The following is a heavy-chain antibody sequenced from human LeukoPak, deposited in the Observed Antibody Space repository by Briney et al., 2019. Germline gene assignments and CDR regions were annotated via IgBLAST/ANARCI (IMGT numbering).Heavy chain of an antibody. J-gene: IGHJ4*02. V-gene: IGHV4-39*01. D-gene: IGHD2-2*01. CDR3: ARHLSTSQASDGGY. CDR2: IYYSGSA. CDR1: GGSINSNNYY. Sequence: SETLSLTCTVSGGSINSNNYYWGWIRQPPGKGLEWIGSIYYSGSAYYNPSLKSRLTISVDTSKNQFSLKLSSVTAADTAVYYCARHLSTSQASDGGYWGQGTLVTVSS.